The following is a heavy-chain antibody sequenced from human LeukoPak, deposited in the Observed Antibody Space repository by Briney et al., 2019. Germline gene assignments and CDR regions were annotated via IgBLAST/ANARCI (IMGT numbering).Heavy chain of an antibody. D-gene: IGHD3-10*01. CDR2: IKQDGSEK. J-gene: IGHJ4*02. CDR1: GFTFSSYS. CDR3: ASGELLNMGLDY. V-gene: IGHV3-7*01. Sequence: GGSLRLSRVASGFTFSSYSMNWVRQAPGKGLEWVANIKQDGSEKYYVDSVKGRFTISRDNAKNSLYLQMNSLRAEDTAVYYCASGELLNMGLDYWGQGTLVTVSS.